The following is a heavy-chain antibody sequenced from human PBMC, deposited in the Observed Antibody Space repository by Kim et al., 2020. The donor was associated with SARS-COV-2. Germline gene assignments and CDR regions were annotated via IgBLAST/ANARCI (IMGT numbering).Heavy chain of an antibody. Sequence: PALKSRVTISVDTSKNQCSRKLSSVTAADTAVYYCARLPDILTGPDEGFDYWGQGTLVTVSS. D-gene: IGHD3-9*01. CDR3: ARLPDILTGPDEGFDY. V-gene: IGHV4-39*01. J-gene: IGHJ4*02.